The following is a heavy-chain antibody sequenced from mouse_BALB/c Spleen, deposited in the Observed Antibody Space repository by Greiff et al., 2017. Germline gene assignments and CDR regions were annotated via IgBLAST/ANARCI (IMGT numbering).Heavy chain of an antibody. CDR3: ARGGYDVRFAY. CDR2: ISDGGSYT. V-gene: IGHV5-4*02. D-gene: IGHD2-14*01. CDR1: GFTFSDYY. Sequence: DVMLVESGGGLVKPGGSLKLSCAASGFTFSDYYMYWVRQTPEKRLEWVATISDGGSYTYYPDSVKGRFTISRDNAKNNLYLQMSSLKSEDTAMYYCARGGYDVRFAYWGQGTLVTVSA. J-gene: IGHJ3*01.